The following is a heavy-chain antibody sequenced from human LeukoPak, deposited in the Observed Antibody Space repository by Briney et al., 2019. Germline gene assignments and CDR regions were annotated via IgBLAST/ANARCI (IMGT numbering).Heavy chain of an antibody. D-gene: IGHD2/OR15-2a*01. CDR1: GFSFSTYW. V-gene: IGHV3-7*01. J-gene: IGHJ4*02. Sequence: GGSLRLSCAPSGFSFSTYWMSWVRQAPGKGLEWVANIKEDGSQKYYVDSVKGRLTISRDNSKNTLYLQMNSLRAEDTAVYYCAREGPRGNSQFDYWGQGTLVTVSS. CDR2: IKEDGSQK. CDR3: AREGPRGNSQFDY.